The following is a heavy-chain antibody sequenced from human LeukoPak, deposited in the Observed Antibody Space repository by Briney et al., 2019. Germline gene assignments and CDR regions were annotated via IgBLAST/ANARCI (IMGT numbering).Heavy chain of an antibody. CDR3: ARERTGYSSGWGDWYFDL. CDR1: GGSISSGSYY. J-gene: IGHJ2*01. D-gene: IGHD6-19*01. CDR2: IYHSGST. Sequence: PSQTPSLTCTVSGGSISSGSYYWSWIRQPPGKGLEWIGSIYHSGSTYYNPSLKSRVTISVDTSKNQFSLKLSSVTAADTAVYYCARERTGYSSGWGDWYFDLWGRGTLVTVSS. V-gene: IGHV4-39*07.